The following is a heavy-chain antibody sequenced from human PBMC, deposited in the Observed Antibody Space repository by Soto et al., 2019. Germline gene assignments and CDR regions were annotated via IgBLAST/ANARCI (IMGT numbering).Heavy chain of an antibody. Sequence: GGSLRLSCAASGFTFSSYAMHWVRQAPGKGLEWVAVISYDGSNKYYADSVKGRFTISRDNSKNTLYLQMNSLRAEDTAVYYCARDNGNVVPVPYYFDYWGQGTLVTVSS. CDR1: GFTFSSYA. V-gene: IGHV3-30-3*01. J-gene: IGHJ4*02. D-gene: IGHD2-8*01. CDR3: ARDNGNVVPVPYYFDY. CDR2: ISYDGSNK.